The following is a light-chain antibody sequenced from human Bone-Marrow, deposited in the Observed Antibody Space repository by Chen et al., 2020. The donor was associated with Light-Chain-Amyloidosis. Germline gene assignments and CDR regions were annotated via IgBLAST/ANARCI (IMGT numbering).Light chain of an antibody. Sequence: QSVLTQPPSASGTPGQRFTISSSGSSSNIGSNTVSWYQQLPGTAPKLLIYANNQRPSGVPDRFSVSKSGTSASLAISGLQSEDEADYYCAAWDDSLNGGVFGGGTKLTVL. J-gene: IGLJ3*02. CDR1: SSNIGSNT. CDR3: AAWDDSLNGGV. V-gene: IGLV1-44*01. CDR2: ANN.